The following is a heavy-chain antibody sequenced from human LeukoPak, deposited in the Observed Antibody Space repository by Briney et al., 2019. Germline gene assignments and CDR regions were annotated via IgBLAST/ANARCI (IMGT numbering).Heavy chain of an antibody. V-gene: IGHV1-24*01. CDR2: FDPEDGET. CDR1: GYTLTELS. CDR3: ATETSEKSYYYDSSGYYYLDY. D-gene: IGHD3-22*01. Sequence: ASVKVSCKVSGYTLTELSMHWVRQAPGKELEWMGGFDPEDGETIYAQKFQGRVTMTEDTSTDTAYMELSSLRSEDTAVYYCATETSEKSYYYDSSGYYYLDYWGQGTLVTVSS. J-gene: IGHJ4*02.